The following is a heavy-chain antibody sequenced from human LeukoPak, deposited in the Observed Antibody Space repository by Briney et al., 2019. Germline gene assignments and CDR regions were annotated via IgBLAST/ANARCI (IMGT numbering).Heavy chain of an antibody. CDR1: GFTFSSYW. CDR3: AGFRWGYGLDV. CDR2: IKSDGSEK. V-gene: IGHV3-7*01. Sequence: GGSLRLSCAASGFTFSSYWMSWVRQAPGKGLEWVANIKSDGSEKNYVDSVKGRFTISRDNAKNSLYLQMKSLRAEDTAVFYCAGFRWGYGLDVWGQGTTVTVSS. D-gene: IGHD3-16*01. J-gene: IGHJ6*02.